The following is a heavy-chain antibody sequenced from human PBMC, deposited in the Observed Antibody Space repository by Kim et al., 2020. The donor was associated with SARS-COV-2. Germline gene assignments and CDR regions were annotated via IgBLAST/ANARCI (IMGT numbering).Heavy chain of an antibody. Sequence: SETLSLTCAVYGGSFSGYYWSWIRQPPGKGLEWIGEINHSGSTNYNPSLKSRVTISVDTSKNQFSLKLSSVTAADTAVYYCARDRQVPYYYDSSGYYYRKTFYVDYWGQGTLVTVSS. CDR1: GGSFSGYY. CDR2: INHSGST. J-gene: IGHJ4*02. CDR3: ARDRQVPYYYDSSGYYYRKTFYVDY. V-gene: IGHV4-34*01. D-gene: IGHD3-22*01.